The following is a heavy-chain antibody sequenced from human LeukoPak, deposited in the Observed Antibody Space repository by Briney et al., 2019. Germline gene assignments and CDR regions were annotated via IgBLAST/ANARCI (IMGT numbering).Heavy chain of an antibody. CDR2: INSDGSST. Sequence: PGRSLRLSCAASGFTFSSYWMHWVRQAPGKGLVWVSRINSDGSSTSYADSVKGRFTISRDNAKNTLYLQMNSLRAEDTAVYYCAGGSGYVDAFDIWGQGTMVTVSS. D-gene: IGHD5-12*01. CDR3: AGGSGYVDAFDI. CDR1: GFTFSSYW. V-gene: IGHV3-74*01. J-gene: IGHJ3*02.